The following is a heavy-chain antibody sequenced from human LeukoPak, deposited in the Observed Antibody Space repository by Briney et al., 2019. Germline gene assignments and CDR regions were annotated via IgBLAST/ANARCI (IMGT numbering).Heavy chain of an antibody. V-gene: IGHV3-23*01. Sequence: GGSLRLSCEASGFTFSAYAMTWVRQAPGKGLEWVSAISGSGGSTYYADSVKGRFTISRDNSKNTLYLQMNSLRAEDTAVYYCAHISSSWPDYWGQGTLVTVSS. CDR1: GFTFSAYA. CDR2: ISGSGGST. D-gene: IGHD6-13*01. J-gene: IGHJ4*02. CDR3: AHISSSWPDY.